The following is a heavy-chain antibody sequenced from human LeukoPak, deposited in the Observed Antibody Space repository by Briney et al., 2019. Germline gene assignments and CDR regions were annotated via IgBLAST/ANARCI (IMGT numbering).Heavy chain of an antibody. CDR1: GASTSSSY. J-gene: IGHJ3*02. V-gene: IGHV4-59*01. CDR3: VRGNYDNRGYSNAFDI. Sequence: SGTLSLTCTVSGASTSSSYWSWVRQPPGKRLEWIGFIYYNGNTNSNPSLKSRVTISVDTSKNPFSLKLTSVTAADTAVYYCVRGNYDNRGYSNAFDIWGQGAMVTVSS. D-gene: IGHD3-22*01. CDR2: IYYNGNT.